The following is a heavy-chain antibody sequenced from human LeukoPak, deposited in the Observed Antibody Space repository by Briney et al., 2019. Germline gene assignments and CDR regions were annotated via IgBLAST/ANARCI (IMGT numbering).Heavy chain of an antibody. D-gene: IGHD4-11*01. Sequence: PGGSLRLSCAASGFTFSSYATHWVRQAPGKGLEWVAVIAYDGSNKYYADSVKGRFTISRDNSKNTLYLQMNSLRAEDTAVYSCAKDLTTLFLASDVWGLGTMVTVSS. CDR3: AKDLTTLFLASDV. J-gene: IGHJ3*01. CDR1: GFTFSSYA. V-gene: IGHV3-30-3*01. CDR2: IAYDGSNK.